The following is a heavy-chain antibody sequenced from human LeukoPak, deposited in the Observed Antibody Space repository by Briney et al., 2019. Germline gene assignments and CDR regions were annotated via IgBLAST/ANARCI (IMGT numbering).Heavy chain of an antibody. V-gene: IGHV3-30*02. J-gene: IGHJ4*02. CDR1: EFTFSSYG. CDR2: IRYDGSNK. CDR3: AKDVDWYYYGSGSYFKEIDY. D-gene: IGHD3-10*01. Sequence: TGGSLRLSCAASEFTFSSYGMHWVRQAPGKGLEWVALIRYDGSNKYYADSVKGRFTISRDNSKNTLYLQMNSLRAEDTAVYYCAKDVDWYYYGSGSYFKEIDYWGQGTLVTVSS.